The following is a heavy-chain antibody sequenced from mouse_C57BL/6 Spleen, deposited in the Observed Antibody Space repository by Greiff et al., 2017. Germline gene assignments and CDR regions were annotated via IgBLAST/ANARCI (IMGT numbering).Heavy chain of an antibody. Sequence: QVQLKESGAELVRPGASVTLSCKASGYTFTDYEMHWVKQTPVHGLEWIGAIDPETGGTAYNQKFKGKAILTADKSSSTAYMELRGLTSEDSAVYYCTRGAAQALFADWGQGTLVTVSA. CDR1: GYTFTDYE. J-gene: IGHJ3*01. CDR2: IDPETGGT. V-gene: IGHV1-15*01. CDR3: TRGAAQALFAD. D-gene: IGHD3-2*02.